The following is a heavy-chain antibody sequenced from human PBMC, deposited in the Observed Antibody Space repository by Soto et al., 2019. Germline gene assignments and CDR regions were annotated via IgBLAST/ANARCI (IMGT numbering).Heavy chain of an antibody. Sequence: SETLSPTCTVSCGSISGYYWSWIRQPPGEGLEWIGYMYNTGSTVYNPSFKSRVTISVDTSKNQFSLKLNSVTAADTAVYYCARDLWGYCGTDCYPLDVWGQGTTVTVSS. J-gene: IGHJ6*02. V-gene: IGHV4-59*01. CDR3: ARDLWGYCGTDCYPLDV. CDR1: CGSISGYY. CDR2: MYNTGST. D-gene: IGHD2-21*02.